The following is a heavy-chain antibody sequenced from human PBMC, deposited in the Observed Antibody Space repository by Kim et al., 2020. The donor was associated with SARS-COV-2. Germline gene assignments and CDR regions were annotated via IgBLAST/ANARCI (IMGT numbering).Heavy chain of an antibody. D-gene: IGHD1-26*01. V-gene: IGHV4-34*01. Sequence: SETLSLTCAVYGGSFSGYYWSWIRQPPGKGLEWIGEINHSGSTNYNPSLKSRVTISVDTSKNQFSLKLNSVTAADTAVYYCARVGATREDYWGQGTLVTVSS. J-gene: IGHJ4*02. CDR2: INHSGST. CDR1: GGSFSGYY. CDR3: ARVGATREDY.